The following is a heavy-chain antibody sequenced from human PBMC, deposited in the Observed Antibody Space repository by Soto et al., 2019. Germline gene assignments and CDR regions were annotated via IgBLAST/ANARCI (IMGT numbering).Heavy chain of an antibody. CDR2: ISSNGGSK. Sequence: EVQLVESGGGLVRPGMSLRLSCAASGFNFDDSAMHWVRQAPGKGLEWVSGISSNGGSKGYADSVKGRFTISRDNANNSLYLQMISLRADDTALYYSVKDYFGVSAAMVVWGQGSTVTVSS. J-gene: IGHJ6*02. CDR1: GFNFDDSA. D-gene: IGHD2-8*01. V-gene: IGHV3-9*01. CDR3: VKDYFGVSAAMVV.